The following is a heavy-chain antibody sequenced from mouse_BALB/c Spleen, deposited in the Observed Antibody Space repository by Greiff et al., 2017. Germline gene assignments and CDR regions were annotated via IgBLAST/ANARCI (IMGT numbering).Heavy chain of an antibody. CDR1: GFTFSSFG. J-gene: IGHJ4*01. CDR2: ISSGSSTI. Sequence: EVQGVESGGGLVQPGGSRKLSCAASGFTFSSFGMHWVRQAPEKGLEWVAYISSGSSTIYYADTVKGRFTISRDNPKNTLFLQMTSLRSEDTAMYYCASGAYYGKREYYAMDYWGQGTSVTVSS. D-gene: IGHD2-10*01. V-gene: IGHV5-17*02. CDR3: ASGAYYGKREYYAMDY.